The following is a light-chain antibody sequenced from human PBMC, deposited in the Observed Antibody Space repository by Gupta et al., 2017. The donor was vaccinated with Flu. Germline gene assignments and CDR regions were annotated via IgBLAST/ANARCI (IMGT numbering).Light chain of an antibody. V-gene: IGLV3-21*02. CDR1: NIGSKR. J-gene: IGLJ2*01. Sequence: SYVLTQPPSASVAPGQTARITCGGNNIGSKRVHWYQQKPGQAPVLVVYDDSDRPSGIPERFSGSSAGNTATLTFSRVEAGDEADYYCQVWDSSSDHHVVFGGGTKLTVL. CDR2: DDS. CDR3: QVWDSSSDHHVV.